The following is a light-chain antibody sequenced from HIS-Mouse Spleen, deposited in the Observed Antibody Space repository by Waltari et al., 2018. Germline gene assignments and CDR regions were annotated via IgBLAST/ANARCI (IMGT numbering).Light chain of an antibody. CDR3: YSTDSSGNHRV. Sequence: SYELTQPPSVSVSPGTTARIPCCGDAFPTKYAYWYQQKSGQAPVLVIYEDSKRPSGIPERFSGSSSGTMATLTISGAQVEDEADYYCYSTDSSGNHRVFGGGTKLTVL. CDR2: EDS. CDR1: AFPTKY. V-gene: IGLV3-10*01. J-gene: IGLJ2*01.